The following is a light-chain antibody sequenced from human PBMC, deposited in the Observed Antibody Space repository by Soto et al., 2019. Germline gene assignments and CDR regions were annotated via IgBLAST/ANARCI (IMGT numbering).Light chain of an antibody. CDR1: SSNIGSNT. V-gene: IGLV1-44*01. CDR3: PTWKTTLRL. CDR2: SNN. J-gene: IGLJ2*01. Sequence: QSVLTQPPSASGTPGQRVTISCSGSSSNIGSNTVHWYQQLPGRAPKLLIYSNNQRPSGVPDRFSGSKSDTSASLAIGGLRSGVEADYYWPTWKTTLRLFGGGTKFTVL.